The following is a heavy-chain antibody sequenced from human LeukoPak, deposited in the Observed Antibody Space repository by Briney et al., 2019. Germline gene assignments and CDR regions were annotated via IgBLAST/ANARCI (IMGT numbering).Heavy chain of an antibody. CDR2: ISDNSDTI. Sequence: GGSLRLSCAASGFTFDDYAMHWVRQAPGKGLEWVSGISDNSDTIAYADSVKGRFTISRDNAKNSLYLQMNSLRAEDTALYYCAKDYCGGDYYSGWYFDRWGRRTLVTASS. CDR3: AKDYCGGDYYSGWYFDR. V-gene: IGHV3-9*01. D-gene: IGHD2-21*02. CDR1: GFTFDDYA. J-gene: IGHJ2*01.